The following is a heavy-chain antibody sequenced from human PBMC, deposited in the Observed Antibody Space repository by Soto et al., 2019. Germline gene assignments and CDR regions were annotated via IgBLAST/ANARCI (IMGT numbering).Heavy chain of an antibody. Sequence: SETLSLTCAVSGGSISSGGYSWSWIRQPPGKGLEWIGYMYHSGSTYYNPSLKSRVTISIDRSKNQFSLKLSSVTAADTAVYYCARVPDYWCQGILVNVS. V-gene: IGHV4-30-2*01. J-gene: IGHJ4*02. D-gene: IGHD2-2*01. CDR1: GGSISSGGYS. CDR3: ARVPDY. CDR2: MYHSGST.